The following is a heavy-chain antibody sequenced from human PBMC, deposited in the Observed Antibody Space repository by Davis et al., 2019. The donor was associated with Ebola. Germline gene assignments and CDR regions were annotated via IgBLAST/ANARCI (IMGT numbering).Heavy chain of an antibody. CDR2: INAGNGDT. CDR1: GYTFTSYG. CDR3: ASPRIAAAGRRGTFDY. D-gene: IGHD6-13*01. Sequence: ASVKVSCKASGYTFTSYGISWVRQAPGQGLEWMGWINAGNGDTKSSQKFQGRVTITADESTSTAYMELSSLRSEDTAVYYCASPRIAAAGRRGTFDYWGQGTLVTVSS. J-gene: IGHJ4*02. V-gene: IGHV1-18*01.